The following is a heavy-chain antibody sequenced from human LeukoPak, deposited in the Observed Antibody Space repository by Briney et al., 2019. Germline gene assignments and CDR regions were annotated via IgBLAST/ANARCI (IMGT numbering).Heavy chain of an antibody. CDR3: VRWDYYGSGSRRLDY. Sequence: SETLSLTCTVSGGSISSSSYYWGWIRQPPGKGLEWIGSIYYSGSTYYNPSLKSQVTISVATSKNQFSLTLSSVTAADTAIYYCVRWDYYGSGSRRLDYWGQGTLVTVSS. J-gene: IGHJ4*02. CDR2: IYYSGST. D-gene: IGHD3-10*01. V-gene: IGHV4-39*07. CDR1: GGSISSSSYY.